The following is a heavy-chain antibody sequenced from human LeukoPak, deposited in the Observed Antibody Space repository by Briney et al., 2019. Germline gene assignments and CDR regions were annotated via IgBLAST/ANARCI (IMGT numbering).Heavy chain of an antibody. CDR3: ATGTSSSSWVFDY. V-gene: IGHV1-69-2*01. J-gene: IGHJ4*02. CDR2: VDPEDGET. CDR1: GYTFTDYY. Sequence: ASVKVSCKVSGYTFTDYYMHWVQQAPGKGLEWMGLVDPEDGETIYAEKFQGRVTITADTSTDTAYMELGSLRSEDTAVYYCATGTSSSSWVFDYWGQGTLVTVSS. D-gene: IGHD6-6*01.